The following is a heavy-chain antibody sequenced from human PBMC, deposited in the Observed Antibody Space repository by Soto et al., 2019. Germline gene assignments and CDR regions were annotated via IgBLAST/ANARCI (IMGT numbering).Heavy chain of an antibody. CDR3: ASNSVDTAMVYFDY. D-gene: IGHD5-18*01. CDR1: GGTFSSYT. J-gene: IGHJ4*02. Sequence: SVKVSCKASGGTFSSYTISWVRQAPGQGLEWMGRIIPFLGIANYAQKFQGRVTITADKSTSTAYMELSSLRSEDTAVYYCASNSVDTAMVYFDYWGQGTLVTVSS. CDR2: IIPFLGIA. V-gene: IGHV1-69*02.